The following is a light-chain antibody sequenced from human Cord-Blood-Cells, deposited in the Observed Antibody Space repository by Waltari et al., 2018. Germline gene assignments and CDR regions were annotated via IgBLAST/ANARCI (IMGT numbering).Light chain of an antibody. CDR3: MQGTHWQFT. CDR2: KVS. V-gene: IGKV2-30*01. J-gene: IGKJ3*01. CDR1: QSLVYSDGNTY. Sequence: DVVMTQSPLSLPVTLGQPASISCRSSQSLVYSDGNTYLNWFQQRPGQSQRRLIYKVSNRDSGVPDRFSGSGSGTDFTLKISRVEAEDVGVYYCMQGTHWQFTFGPGTKVDIK.